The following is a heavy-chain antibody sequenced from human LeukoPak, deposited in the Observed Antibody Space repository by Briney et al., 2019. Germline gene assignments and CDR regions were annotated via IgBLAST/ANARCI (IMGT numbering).Heavy chain of an antibody. CDR3: ALQLWDQANWFDP. D-gene: IGHD5-18*01. CDR1: GYTFTGYY. V-gene: IGHV1-2*04. CDR2: INPNSGGT. J-gene: IGHJ5*02. Sequence: GASVKVSCKASGYTFTGYYMHWVRQAPGQGLEWMGWINPNSGGTNYAQKFQGWVTMTRDTSISTAYMELSRLRSDDTAVYYCALQLWDQANWFDPWGQGTLVTVSS.